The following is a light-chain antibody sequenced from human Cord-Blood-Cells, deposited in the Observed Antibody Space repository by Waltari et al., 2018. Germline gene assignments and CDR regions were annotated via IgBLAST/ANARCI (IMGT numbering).Light chain of an antibody. V-gene: IGKV1-39*01. CDR1: QSISSY. Sequence: DIQMTQYPSSLSASVGDRVTITCRASQSISSYLNWYQQKPGKAPKILIYAASSLQSGVPSRFSGSGSGTDFTLTISSLQPEDFATYYCQQSYSTITFGQGTRLEIK. J-gene: IGKJ5*01. CDR2: AAS. CDR3: QQSYSTIT.